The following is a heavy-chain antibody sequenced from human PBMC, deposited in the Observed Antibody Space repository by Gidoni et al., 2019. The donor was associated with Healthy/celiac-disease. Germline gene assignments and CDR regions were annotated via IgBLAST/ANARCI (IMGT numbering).Heavy chain of an antibody. Sequence: EVQLVESGGGLVKPGGSLRLSCAASGFTFSSYSMNWVRQAPGKGLEWVSSISSSSSYIYYADSVKGRFTISRDNAKNSLYLQMNSLRAEDTAVYYCAREFGQQLIYYFDYWGQGTLVTVSS. CDR1: GFTFSSYS. V-gene: IGHV3-21*01. CDR3: AREFGQQLIYYFDY. D-gene: IGHD6-13*01. J-gene: IGHJ4*02. CDR2: ISSSSSYI.